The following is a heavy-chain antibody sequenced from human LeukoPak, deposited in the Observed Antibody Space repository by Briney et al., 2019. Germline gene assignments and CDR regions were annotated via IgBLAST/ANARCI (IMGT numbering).Heavy chain of an antibody. CDR1: GGSISSYY. D-gene: IGHD3-16*02. CDR2: IYHSGST. V-gene: IGHV4-59*01. CDR3: ARGRLSYFDY. Sequence: SETLSLTCTVSGGSISSYYWSWIRQPPGKGLEWIGYIYHSGSTNYNPSLKSRVTISVDTSKNQFSLKLSSVTAADTAVYYCARGRLSYFDYWGQGTLVTVSS. J-gene: IGHJ4*02.